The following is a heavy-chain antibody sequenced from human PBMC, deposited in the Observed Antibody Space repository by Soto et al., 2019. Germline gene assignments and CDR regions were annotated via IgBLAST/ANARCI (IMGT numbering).Heavy chain of an antibody. Sequence: ASVKVSCKASGYTFTSYGISWVRQAPGQGLEWMGWISAYNGNTNYAQKLQGRVTMTTDTSTSTAYMELRSLRSDDTAVYYCARGKYCSSKSSYLGCWFDPWGQGTLVTVSS. CDR3: ARGKYCSSKSSYLGCWFDP. CDR2: ISAYNGNT. CDR1: GYTFTSYG. V-gene: IGHV1-18*01. D-gene: IGHD2-2*01. J-gene: IGHJ5*02.